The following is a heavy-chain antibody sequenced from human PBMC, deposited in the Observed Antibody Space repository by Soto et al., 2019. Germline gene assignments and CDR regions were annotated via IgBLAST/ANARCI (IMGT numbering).Heavy chain of an antibody. CDR1: GYTFTAYY. CDR2: INPNSGGT. V-gene: IGHV1-2*04. D-gene: IGHD4-17*01. J-gene: IGHJ5*02. CDR3: ARENGDGHWFDP. Sequence: GASVKVSCKASGYTFTAYYMLWVRQAPGQGLEWMGWINPNSGGTNYAQKFQGWVTMTRDTSISTAYMELSRLGSDNTAVYYCARENGDGHWFDPWGQGTLVTVSS.